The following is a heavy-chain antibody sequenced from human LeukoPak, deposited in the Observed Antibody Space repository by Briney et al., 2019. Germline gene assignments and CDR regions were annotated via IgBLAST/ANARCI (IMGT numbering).Heavy chain of an antibody. CDR1: GFPFSSYR. CDR3: TRVGYIGEGIDY. CDR2: IKQDGSKK. V-gene: IGHV3-7*04. Sequence: GGSLRLSCVASGFPFSSYRMTWVRQAPGKGLEWVANIKQDGSKKSYVDSVKGRFTISRDNAKNSLYLQMNSLRAEDTAIYYCTRVGYIGEGIDYWGQGTLVTVSS. J-gene: IGHJ4*02. D-gene: IGHD5-24*01.